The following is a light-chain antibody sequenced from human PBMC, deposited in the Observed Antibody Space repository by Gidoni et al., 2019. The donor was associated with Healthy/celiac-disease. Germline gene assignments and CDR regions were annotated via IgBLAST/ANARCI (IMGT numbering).Light chain of an antibody. Sequence: DIQMTQSPSSLSASVGDRVTITCRASQSISSYLTWYQQKPGKAHKLLIYAASSLQSGVPSRFSGSGSGTDFTLTISSLQPEDFATYYCQQSYSTLRTFGQGTKVEIK. CDR1: QSISSY. J-gene: IGKJ1*01. CDR2: AAS. CDR3: QQSYSTLRT. V-gene: IGKV1-39*01.